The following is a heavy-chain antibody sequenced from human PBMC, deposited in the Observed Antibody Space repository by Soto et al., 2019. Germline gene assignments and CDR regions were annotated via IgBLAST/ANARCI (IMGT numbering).Heavy chain of an antibody. CDR3: ASSGGYCSGGSCYSGYY. CDR1: GGTFSSYA. J-gene: IGHJ4*02. V-gene: IGHV1-69*13. CDR2: IIPIFGTA. Sequence: AASVKVSCKASGGTFSSYAISWVRQAPGQGLEWMGGIIPIFGTANYAQKFQGRVTITADESTSTAYMELSSLRSEDTAVYYCASSGGYCSGGSCYSGYYWGQGTLVTVSS. D-gene: IGHD2-15*01.